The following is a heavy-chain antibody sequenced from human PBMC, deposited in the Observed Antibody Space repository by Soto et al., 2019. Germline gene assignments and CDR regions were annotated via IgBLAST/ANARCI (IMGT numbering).Heavy chain of an antibody. Sequence: PSETLSLTCTVSGGSISSYYWSWIRQPPGKGLECVGYIYYSGSTNYNPSLKGRVTISVDTSKNQFSLKLSSVTAADTAVYYCARESVAGDFDYWGQGTLVTVS. CDR2: IYYSGST. CDR1: GGSISSYY. D-gene: IGHD6-19*01. CDR3: ARESVAGDFDY. J-gene: IGHJ4*02. V-gene: IGHV4-59*01.